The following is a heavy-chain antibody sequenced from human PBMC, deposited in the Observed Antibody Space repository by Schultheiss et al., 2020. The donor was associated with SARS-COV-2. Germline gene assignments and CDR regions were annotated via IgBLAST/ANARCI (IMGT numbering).Heavy chain of an antibody. V-gene: IGHV4-39*01. D-gene: IGHD5-12*01. J-gene: IGHJ4*02. CDR3: ARHQGGYPSSFDY. Sequence: SQTLSLTCTVSGGSISSSSYYWGWIRQPPGKGLEWIGSIYYSGSTYYNPSLKSLVTISVDTSKNQFSLKLSSVTAADTAVYYCARHQGGYPSSFDYWGQGTLVTVSS. CDR1: GGSISSSSYY. CDR2: IYYSGST.